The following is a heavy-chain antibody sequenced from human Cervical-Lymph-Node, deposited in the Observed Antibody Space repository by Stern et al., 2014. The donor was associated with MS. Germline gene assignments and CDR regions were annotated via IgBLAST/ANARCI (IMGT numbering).Heavy chain of an antibody. V-gene: IGHV3-21*01. CDR2: ISHGGSHT. Sequence: EVQLVESGGGVVKPGGSLRLSCAASGFTFSSYSVNWVRQAPGKGLEWVASISHGGSHTYSADSLKGPFNISRDNAQHTLYMQLHSLRAEDSAVYSCARGRGGNYRYYFDSWGQGTLVTVSS. J-gene: IGHJ4*02. CDR3: ARGRGGNYRYYFDS. CDR1: GFTFSSYS. D-gene: IGHD4-23*01.